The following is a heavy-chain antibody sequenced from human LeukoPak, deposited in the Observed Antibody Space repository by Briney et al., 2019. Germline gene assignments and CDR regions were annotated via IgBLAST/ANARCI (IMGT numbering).Heavy chain of an antibody. CDR3: AKGRDGYGDY. D-gene: IGHD5-24*01. CDR1: GFTFSSYS. V-gene: IGHV3-21*01. Sequence: GGSLRLSCAASGFTFSSYSMNWVRQAPGKGLEWVSSISSSSSYIYYADSVKGRFTISRDNAKNSLYLQMNSLRGEDTAVYYCAKGRDGYGDYWGQGTLVTVSS. J-gene: IGHJ4*02. CDR2: ISSSSSYI.